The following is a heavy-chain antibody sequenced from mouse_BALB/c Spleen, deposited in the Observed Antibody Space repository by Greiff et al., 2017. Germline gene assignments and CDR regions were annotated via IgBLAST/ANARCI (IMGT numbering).Heavy chain of an antibody. Sequence: QVQLQQSGAELARPGASVKMSCKASGYTFTSYTMHWVKQRPGQGLEWIGYINPSSGYTNYNQKFKDKATLTADKSSSTAYMQLSSLTSEDSAVYYCARWRYHYDVRYAMDYWSQGTSVTVSS. CDR3: ARWRYHYDVRYAMDY. J-gene: IGHJ4*01. D-gene: IGHD2-4*01. CDR2: INPSSGYT. V-gene: IGHV1-4*01. CDR1: GYTFTSYT.